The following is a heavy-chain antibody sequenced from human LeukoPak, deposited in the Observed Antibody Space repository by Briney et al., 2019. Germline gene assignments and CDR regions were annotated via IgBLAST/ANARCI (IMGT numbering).Heavy chain of an antibody. CDR1: GGSIRGHY. J-gene: IGHJ4*02. D-gene: IGHD3-9*01. V-gene: IGHV4-59*11. CDR3: ARGGYFDWTLGDPFDY. Sequence: SETLPLTCTVSGGSIRGHYWSWIRQSPGKGLDWIGYIDYGGDTTYNPSLKSRLTMSVDTSKNQFSLRLTSLTAAGTGLYYCARGGYFDWTLGDPFDYWGQGTLVTVSS. CDR2: IDYGGDT.